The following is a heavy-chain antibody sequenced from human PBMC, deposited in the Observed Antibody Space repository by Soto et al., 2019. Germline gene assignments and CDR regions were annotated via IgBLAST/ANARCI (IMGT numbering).Heavy chain of an antibody. CDR2: INHSGST. D-gene: IGHD6-6*01. CDR3: ARSGGEVWYSSSPYYYFGMDV. V-gene: IGHV4-34*01. J-gene: IGHJ6*02. Sequence: SESLSLTCAVYGESSSGYYSSWIRQPRGQGLEWIEEINHSGSTNYNPSRKSRGTISVDTSKNQYSLKLSSVTAADTAVYYCARSGGEVWYSSSPYYYFGMDVWGQGTTVTVSS. CDR1: GESSSGYY.